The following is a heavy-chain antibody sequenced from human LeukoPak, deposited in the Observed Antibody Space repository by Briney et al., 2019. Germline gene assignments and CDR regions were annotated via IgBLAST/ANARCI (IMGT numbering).Heavy chain of an antibody. J-gene: IGHJ4*02. Sequence: GGSLRLSCAASGFTFDDYAMHWVRQAPGKGLEWVSGISWNSGSIGYADSVKGRFTISRDNSKNTLYLQMNSLRAEDTAVYYCAKALIGSGYALDYWGQGTLVTVSS. D-gene: IGHD5-12*01. CDR3: AKALIGSGYALDY. CDR2: ISWNSGSI. CDR1: GFTFDDYA. V-gene: IGHV3-9*01.